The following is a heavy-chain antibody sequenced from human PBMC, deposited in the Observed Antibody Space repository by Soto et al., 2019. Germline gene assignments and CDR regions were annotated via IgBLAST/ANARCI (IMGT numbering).Heavy chain of an antibody. CDR3: AREGNLGRWLQPLDF. J-gene: IGHJ4*02. Sequence: PSETLSLTCTVSGGSVSSSSYSWGWIRQSPGKGLEWIGYIHYNENTNYNPSLKSRVTMSLDTSKNQFSLRLISVTAADTAKYFCAREGNLGRWLQPLDFWGQGTLVTVSS. CDR1: GGSVSSSSYS. D-gene: IGHD5-12*01. CDR2: IHYNENT. V-gene: IGHV4-61*01.